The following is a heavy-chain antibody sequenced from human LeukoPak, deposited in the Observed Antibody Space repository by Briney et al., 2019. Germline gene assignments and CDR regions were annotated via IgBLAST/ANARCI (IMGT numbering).Heavy chain of an antibody. D-gene: IGHD2-2*01. Sequence: ASVKVSCKASGYTFTSYDINWVRQATGQGLEWMGWMNPNSGNTGYAQKFQGRVTMTRNTSISTAYMELSSLRSEDTAVYYCAILLGYCSSTSCWSWFDPWGQGNLVTVSS. CDR1: GYTFTSYD. J-gene: IGHJ5*02. V-gene: IGHV1-8*01. CDR2: MNPNSGNT. CDR3: AILLGYCSSTSCWSWFDP.